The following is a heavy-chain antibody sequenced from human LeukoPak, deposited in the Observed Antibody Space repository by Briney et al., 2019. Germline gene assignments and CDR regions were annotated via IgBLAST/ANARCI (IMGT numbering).Heavy chain of an antibody. CDR2: TKQDGSEK. J-gene: IGHJ4*02. Sequence: GGSLRLSCAASGFTFSSYWMSWVRQTPGEGLEWVANTKQDGSEKYYVDSVRGRFTVSRDNAKNSLYLQMNSLRAEDTAVYYCARIGSQDGYTVDYWGQGTLVTVSS. D-gene: IGHD5-24*01. CDR1: GFTFSSYW. V-gene: IGHV3-7*01. CDR3: ARIGSQDGYTVDY.